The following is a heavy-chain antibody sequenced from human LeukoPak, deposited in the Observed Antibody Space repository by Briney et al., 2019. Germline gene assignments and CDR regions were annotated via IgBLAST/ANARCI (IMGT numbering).Heavy chain of an antibody. CDR2: IWYDGSNK. CDR3: ARVAYCGGDCYYFDY. V-gene: IGHV3-33*01. D-gene: IGHD2-21*02. J-gene: IGHJ4*02. Sequence: GGSLRLSCAASGFTFSSYGMHWVRQAPGKGLEWVAVIWYDGSNKYYADSVKGRFTIPRDNSKNTLYLQMNSLRAEDTAVYYCARVAYCGGDCYYFDYWGQGTLVTVSS. CDR1: GFTFSSYG.